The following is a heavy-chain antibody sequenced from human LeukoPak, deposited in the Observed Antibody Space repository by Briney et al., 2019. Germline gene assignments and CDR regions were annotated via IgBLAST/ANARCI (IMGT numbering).Heavy chain of an antibody. D-gene: IGHD4-23*01. CDR3: ARSTVVTTYFDY. CDR2: VHLDGRT. V-gene: IGHV4-4*02. CDR1: GGSVSSTNW. Sequence: PSETLSLTCGVSGGSVSSTNWWTWIRQPPGKGLEWIGEVHLDGRTNFNPSLKSRLTMSVDLSENHVSLKLSSVTAADTAVYYCARSTVVTTYFDYWGQGTLVTVSS. J-gene: IGHJ4*02.